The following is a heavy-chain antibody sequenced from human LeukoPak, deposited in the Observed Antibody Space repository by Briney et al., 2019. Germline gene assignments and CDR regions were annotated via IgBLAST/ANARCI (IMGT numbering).Heavy chain of an antibody. Sequence: SETLSLTCTVSGGSISSYYWSWIRQPPGKGLEWIGYIYYSGSTNYKPSLKSRVTISVDTSKNQFSLKLSSVTAEDTAVYYCARESTVSEYYMDVWGKGTTVTVSS. D-gene: IGHD1-14*01. J-gene: IGHJ6*03. CDR2: IYYSGST. CDR1: GGSISSYY. CDR3: ARESTVSEYYMDV. V-gene: IGHV4-59*01.